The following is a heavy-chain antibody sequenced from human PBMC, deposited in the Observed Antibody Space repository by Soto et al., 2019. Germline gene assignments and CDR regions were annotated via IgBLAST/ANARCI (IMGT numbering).Heavy chain of an antibody. CDR2: TYYRSKWNN. CDR1: VDSVSSNSAA. J-gene: IGHJ6*02. CDR3: AREAYSSGWFNGMDV. Sequence: SQTLSLTCAISVDSVSSNSAAWNWIRQSPSRGLEWLGRTYYRSKWNNDYAVSVKSRITINPDTSKNQFSLQMKSVTPEDTAVYYCAREAYSSGWFNGMDVWGQGTTVTSP. D-gene: IGHD6-19*01. V-gene: IGHV6-1*01.